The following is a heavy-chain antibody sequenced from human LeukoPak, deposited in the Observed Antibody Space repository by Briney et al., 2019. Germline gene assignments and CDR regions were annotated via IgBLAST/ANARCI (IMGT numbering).Heavy chain of an antibody. CDR3: ARERRPADTDY. CDR2: IKQDGSEK. V-gene: IGHV3-7*01. Sequence: GGPLRLSRAASGFTFSSYSMSWVRQAPGKGLEWVANIKQDGSEKYYVDSVKGRFTISRDNAKNSLYRQMNSLRAEDTAVYYCARERRPADTDYWGQGTLVTVSS. D-gene: IGHD6-13*01. CDR1: GFTFSSYS. J-gene: IGHJ4*02.